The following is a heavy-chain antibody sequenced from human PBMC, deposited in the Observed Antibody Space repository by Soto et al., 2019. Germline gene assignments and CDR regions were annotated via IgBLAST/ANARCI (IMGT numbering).Heavy chain of an antibody. CDR3: ARDGGYSYGPIPSFRY. CDR1: GFTFSSYW. D-gene: IGHD5-18*01. Sequence: EVQLVESGGGLVQPGGSLRLSCAASGFTFSSYWMHWVRQAPGKGLVWVSRINSDGSSTSYADSVKGRFTISRDNAKNTPYLQMNSLRAEDTAVYYCARDGGYSYGPIPSFRYWGQGTLVTVSS. V-gene: IGHV3-74*01. J-gene: IGHJ4*02. CDR2: INSDGSST.